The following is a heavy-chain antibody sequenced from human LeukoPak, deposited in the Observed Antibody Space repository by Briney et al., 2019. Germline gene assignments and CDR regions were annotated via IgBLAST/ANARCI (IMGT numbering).Heavy chain of an antibody. CDR1: GYTFTGYY. CDR2: INPNSGGT. V-gene: IGHV1-2*02. J-gene: IGHJ5*02. CDR3: ARAFYGDYVWFDP. Sequence: GASVKVSCKASGYTFTGYYMHWARQAPGQGLEWMGWINPNSGGTNYAQKFQGRVTMTRDTSISTAYMELSRLRSDDSAVYYCARAFYGDYVWFDPWGQGTLVTVSS. D-gene: IGHD4-17*01.